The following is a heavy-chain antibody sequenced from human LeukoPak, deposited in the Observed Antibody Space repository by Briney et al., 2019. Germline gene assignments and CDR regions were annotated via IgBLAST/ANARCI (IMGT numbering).Heavy chain of an antibody. V-gene: IGHV1-24*01. CDR2: FDPEDGET. J-gene: IGHJ4*02. CDR3: ATDGFFDCSSTSCYDNY. D-gene: IGHD2-2*01. Sequence: ASVKVSCKVSGDTLTELSMHWVRQAPGKGLEWMGGFDPEDGETIYAQKFQGRVTMTEDTSTDTAYMELSSLRSEDTAVYYCATDGFFDCSSTSCYDNYWGQGTLVTVSS. CDR1: GDTLTELS.